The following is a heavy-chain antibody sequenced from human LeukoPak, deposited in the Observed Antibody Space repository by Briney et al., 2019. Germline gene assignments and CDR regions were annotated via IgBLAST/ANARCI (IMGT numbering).Heavy chain of an antibody. CDR3: ATAAGTSFGLYYYYYYGMDV. V-gene: IGHV1-2*02. Sequence: GASVKVSCKASGYTFTGYYMHWVRQAPGQGLEWMGWINPNSGGTNYAQKFQGRDTMTRDTSISTAYMELSRLRSDDTAVYYCATAAGTSFGLYYYYYYGMDVWGQGTTVTVSS. CDR1: GYTFTGYY. D-gene: IGHD6-13*01. J-gene: IGHJ6*02. CDR2: INPNSGGT.